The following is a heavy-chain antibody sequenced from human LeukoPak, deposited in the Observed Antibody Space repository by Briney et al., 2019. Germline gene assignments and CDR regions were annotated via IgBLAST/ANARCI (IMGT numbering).Heavy chain of an antibody. Sequence: SVKVSCKASGGTFSSYAISWVRQAPGQGLEWMGGIIPIFGTANYAQKFQGRVTITADESTSTAYMELSSLRSEDTAVYYCATPPQDCGGDCYLYYFDYWGQGTLVTVSS. J-gene: IGHJ4*02. D-gene: IGHD2-21*02. CDR3: ATPPQDCGGDCYLYYFDY. V-gene: IGHV1-69*13. CDR2: IIPIFGTA. CDR1: GGTFSSYA.